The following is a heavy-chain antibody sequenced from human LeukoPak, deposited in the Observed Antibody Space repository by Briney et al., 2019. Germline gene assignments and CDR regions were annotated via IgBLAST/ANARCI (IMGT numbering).Heavy chain of an antibody. V-gene: IGHV5-51*01. Sequence: GESLKISCKGSGYSFTSYWIGWVRQMPGKGLEWMGIIYPGDSDTRYSPSFQGQVTISADKSISTAYLQWSSLKASDTAMYYCARLGRSYYGSGSYFENRDYYYYYMDVWGKGTTVTVSS. D-gene: IGHD3-10*01. CDR1: GYSFTSYW. CDR3: ARLGRSYYGSGSYFENRDYYYYYMDV. CDR2: IYPGDSDT. J-gene: IGHJ6*03.